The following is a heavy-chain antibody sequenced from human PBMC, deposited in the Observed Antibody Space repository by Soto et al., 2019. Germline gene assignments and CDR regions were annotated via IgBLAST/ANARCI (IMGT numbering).Heavy chain of an antibody. D-gene: IGHD2-2*01. J-gene: IGHJ4*02. Sequence: PGGSLRLSCSASGFTFSSYGMHWVRQAPGRGLEWVAVIWYDGSNKYYADSVKGRFTISRDNSKNTLYLQMNSLRAEDTAVYYCARDARYCSSTSCSIFKYWGQGILVTVSS. CDR2: IWYDGSNK. V-gene: IGHV3-33*01. CDR3: ARDARYCSSTSCSIFKY. CDR1: GFTFSSYG.